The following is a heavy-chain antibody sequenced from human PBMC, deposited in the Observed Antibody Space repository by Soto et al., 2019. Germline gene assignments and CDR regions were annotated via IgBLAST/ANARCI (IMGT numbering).Heavy chain of an antibody. V-gene: IGHV4-4*02. CDR2: IYRTGST. Sequence: PSEILSLPWAVSGVPFSDNDWWTCVRQTPGQGLEWIGEIYRTGSTNYNPSLKSRVTISLDKSENQFSLKVTSLTAADTAVYYCASRDPGTSVDYWGQGNLVIVS. CDR3: ASRDPGTSVDY. J-gene: IGHJ4*02. D-gene: IGHD1-7*01. CDR1: GVPFSDNDW.